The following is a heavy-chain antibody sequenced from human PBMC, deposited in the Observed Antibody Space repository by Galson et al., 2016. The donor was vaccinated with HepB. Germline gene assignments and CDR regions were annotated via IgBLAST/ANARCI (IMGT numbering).Heavy chain of an antibody. CDR3: TRAVDTAMVGDY. CDR1: GYTFSNYY. D-gene: IGHD5-18*01. Sequence: SVKVSCKASGYTFSNYYMHWVRQAPGQGLEWMGIMNPTGGSTSYAQKFQGRVTMTRDTSTSTVYMELSSLRSEDTAVYYCTRAVDTAMVGDYWGQGTLVSIS. CDR2: MNPTGGST. J-gene: IGHJ4*02. V-gene: IGHV1-46*03.